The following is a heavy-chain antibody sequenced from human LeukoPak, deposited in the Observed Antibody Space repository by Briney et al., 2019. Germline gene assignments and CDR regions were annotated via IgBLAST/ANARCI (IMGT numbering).Heavy chain of an antibody. CDR3: ARDIGVWDEKTFDY. CDR1: GYTFTSYY. J-gene: IGHJ4*02. V-gene: IGHV1-2*02. D-gene: IGHD1-26*01. Sequence: GASVKVSCKASGYTFTSYYMHWVRQAPGQGLEWMGWISPDSDFTKYAQKFQDRVTLTRDTSISTVYMELSRLRSDDTAMYFCARDIGVWDEKTFDYWGQGTLVTVSS. CDR2: ISPDSDFT.